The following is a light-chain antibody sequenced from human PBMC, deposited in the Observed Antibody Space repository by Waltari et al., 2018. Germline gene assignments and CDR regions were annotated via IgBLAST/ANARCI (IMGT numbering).Light chain of an antibody. J-gene: IGLJ2*01. CDR2: DVA. CDR3: SSYTSVNTR. V-gene: IGLV2-14*03. CDR1: SSDVDRFTF. Sequence: QSALTQPASMSGSPGQSITISCTGPSSDVDRFTFVSWYQQYPGKAPKLIIYDVANRPSGVSHRFSGSRSGNTASLTISGLQAEDEADYYCSSYTSVNTRFGGGTKLTVL.